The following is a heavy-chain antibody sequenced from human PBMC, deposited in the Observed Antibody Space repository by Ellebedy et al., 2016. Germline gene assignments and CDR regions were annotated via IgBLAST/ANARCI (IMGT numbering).Heavy chain of an antibody. D-gene: IGHD3-10*01. Sequence: GGSLRLSCAASGFTFSVFFMDWVRQAPGRGLEWVGRITNKANSYTTTYDASVRGRFSISRDDSKNSLYLQMNSLKTEDTAVYYCTRVFYSSAGGIDYWGQGTLVTVSS. J-gene: IGHJ4*02. CDR3: TRVFYSSAGGIDY. V-gene: IGHV3-72*01. CDR2: ITNKANSYTT. CDR1: GFTFSVFF.